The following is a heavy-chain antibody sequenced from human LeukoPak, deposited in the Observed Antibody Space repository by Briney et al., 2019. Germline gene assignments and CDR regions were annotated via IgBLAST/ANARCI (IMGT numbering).Heavy chain of an antibody. CDR1: GFTFSNYA. J-gene: IGHJ4*02. D-gene: IGHD1-26*01. CDR3: AKGLYSGSFFERVGH. Sequence: GGSLRLSCAASGFTFSNYAMSWVRQAPGKGLGWGSSMSGSGRSPYYADSVKGRFTTPRDNSKNPLYLQMNTLRAEDTAVYYCAKGLYSGSFFERVGHWGQGTLVTVSS. V-gene: IGHV3-23*01. CDR2: MSGSGRSP.